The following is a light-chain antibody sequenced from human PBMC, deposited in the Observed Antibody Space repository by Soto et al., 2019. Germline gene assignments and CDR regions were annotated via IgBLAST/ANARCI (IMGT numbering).Light chain of an antibody. CDR3: QQYNNWPRT. V-gene: IGKV1-39*01. CDR2: DAS. J-gene: IGKJ1*01. Sequence: DIQMTQSPSSLSASVGDRVTITCRASQIISSYLNWYQQKPGNAPKLLIYDASSLQSGVPSRFSGSGSATVFTLTISSLQPDDSAVYFCQQYNNWPRTSGQGTKV. CDR1: QIISSY.